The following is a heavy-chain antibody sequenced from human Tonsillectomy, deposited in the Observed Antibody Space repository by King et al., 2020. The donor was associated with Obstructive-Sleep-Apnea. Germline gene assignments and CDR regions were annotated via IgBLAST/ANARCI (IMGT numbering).Heavy chain of an antibody. CDR2: ISWDDDK. D-gene: IGHD6-13*01. CDR3: AHSRFSSSLWGMDV. V-gene: IGHV2-5*02. CDR1: GFSLSSSGVG. Sequence: ITLKESGPTLVKPTQTLTLTCTFSGFSLSSSGVGVGWIRQPPGKALEWLALISWDDDKRYTPSLKSRVTITKDTSKNQVVLTMTNMDPVDTATYYCAHSRFSSSLWGMDVWGQGTTVTVSS. J-gene: IGHJ6*02.